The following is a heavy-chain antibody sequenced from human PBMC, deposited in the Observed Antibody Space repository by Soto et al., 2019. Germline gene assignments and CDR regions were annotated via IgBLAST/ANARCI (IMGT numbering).Heavy chain of an antibody. CDR2: ISGSGGST. CDR3: AKDHYYDSSGYYYPFDY. J-gene: IGHJ4*02. CDR1: GFTFSSYA. D-gene: IGHD3-22*01. V-gene: IGHV3-23*01. Sequence: HPGGSLRLSCAASGFTFSSYAMSWVRQAPGKGLEWVSAISGSGGSTYYADSVKGRFTISRDNSKNTLYLQMNSLRAEDTAVYYCAKDHYYDSSGYYYPFDYWGQGTLVTVSS.